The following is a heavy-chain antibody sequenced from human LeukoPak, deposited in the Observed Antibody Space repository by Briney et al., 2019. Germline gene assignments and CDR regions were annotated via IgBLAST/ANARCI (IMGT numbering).Heavy chain of an antibody. CDR2: INGDGSST. V-gene: IGHV3-74*01. CDR3: ARLRDSSGPRYYYYGLDV. CDR1: GFTFSSYW. J-gene: IGHJ6*04. Sequence: GGSLRLSCAASGFTFSSYWIHWVRQAPGKGLVWVSRINGDGSSTNYADSVKGRFTISRDNAKNTLYLQMNSLRAEDTAVYYCARLRDSSGPRYYYYGLDVWGERTTVTVSS. D-gene: IGHD6-25*01.